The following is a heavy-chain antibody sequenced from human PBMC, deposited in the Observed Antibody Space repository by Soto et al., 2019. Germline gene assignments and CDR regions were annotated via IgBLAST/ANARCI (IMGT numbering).Heavy chain of an antibody. J-gene: IGHJ6*02. V-gene: IGHV3-33*01. Sequence: QVQLVESGGGVVQPGRSLRLSCAASGFTFSSYGMHWVRQAPGKGLEWVAVIWYDGSNKYYADSVKGRFTISRDNSKNTLYVQMNSLRAEDTAVYYCARDAGLGVNYYYYGMDVWGQGTTVTVSS. CDR1: GFTFSSYG. CDR2: IWYDGSNK. D-gene: IGHD3-10*01. CDR3: ARDAGLGVNYYYYGMDV.